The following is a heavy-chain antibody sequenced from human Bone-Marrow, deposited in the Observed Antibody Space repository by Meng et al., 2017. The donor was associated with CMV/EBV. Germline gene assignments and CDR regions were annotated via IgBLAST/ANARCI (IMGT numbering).Heavy chain of an antibody. J-gene: IGHJ6*02. CDR2: ISYDGSNK. Sequence: GESLKISCAASGFTFSSYAMHWVRQAPGKGLEWVAVISYDGSNKYYADSVKGRFTISRDNSKNTLYLQMNSLRAEDTAVYYCAKDRGVYCSSTSCSTWRYYYYGMDVWGQGTTVTVSS. CDR3: AKDRGVYCSSTSCSTWRYYYYGMDV. V-gene: IGHV3-30-3*01. CDR1: GFTFSSYA. D-gene: IGHD2-2*01.